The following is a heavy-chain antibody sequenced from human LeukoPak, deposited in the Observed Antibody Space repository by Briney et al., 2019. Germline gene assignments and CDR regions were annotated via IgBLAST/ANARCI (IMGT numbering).Heavy chain of an antibody. CDR1: GGSISTDY. CDR3: VRASVESGGAFDI. D-gene: IGHD2-15*01. V-gene: IGHV4-59*01. J-gene: IGHJ3*02. Sequence: SETLSLTCTVSGGSISTDYWSWVRQPPGKGLDWIGYVSFGGGTNYNPSLKSRVITSADTSKNQFSLNLTSVTAADTAVYYCVRASVESGGAFDIWGQGTMVTVSS. CDR2: VSFGGGT.